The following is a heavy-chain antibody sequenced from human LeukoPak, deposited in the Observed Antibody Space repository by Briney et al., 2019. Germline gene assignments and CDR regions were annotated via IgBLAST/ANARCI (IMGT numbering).Heavy chain of an antibody. CDR2: MHPGNGNT. Sequence: EASVKVSCEASGYRFISNYIQWVRQAPGLGPEWMGWMHPGNGNTRYAEKFQGRVTMTRDTSINTAYMDLSSLRSDDTAVYYCAREGSYCVGGDCYSFDFWGQGTLITVSS. V-gene: IGHV1-2*02. CDR3: AREGSYCVGGDCYSFDF. D-gene: IGHD2-21*02. J-gene: IGHJ4*02. CDR1: GYRFISNY.